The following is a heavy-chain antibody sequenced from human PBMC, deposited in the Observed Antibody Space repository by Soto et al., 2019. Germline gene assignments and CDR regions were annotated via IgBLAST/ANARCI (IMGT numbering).Heavy chain of an antibody. CDR2: SRTKADNYLT. J-gene: IGHJ4*02. CDR3: ARDSSSCRANSCYFDN. V-gene: IGHV3-72*01. CDR1: GFTFSDHF. D-gene: IGHD2-21*01. Sequence: PGGSLRLSCATSGFTFSDHFLDWVRHAPGKGLEWVGRSRTKADNYLTEYAASVKGRFTISRDDSKNSLYLQMNSLKTEDTAVYFCARDSSSCRANSCYFDNGGQGTLATVP.